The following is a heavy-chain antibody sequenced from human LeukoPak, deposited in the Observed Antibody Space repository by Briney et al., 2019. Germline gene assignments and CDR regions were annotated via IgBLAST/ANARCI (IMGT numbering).Heavy chain of an antibody. CDR1: GYTLTELS. CDR2: FDPEDGGT. J-gene: IGHJ4*02. V-gene: IGHV1-24*01. Sequence: ASVKVSCKVSGYTLTELSMHWVRQAPGKGLEWMGGFDPEDGGTIYAQKFQGRVTMTEDTSTDTAYMELSSLRSEDTAVYYCATSSSSWYSLQYFDYWGQGTLVTVSS. CDR3: ATSSSSWYSLQYFDY. D-gene: IGHD6-13*01.